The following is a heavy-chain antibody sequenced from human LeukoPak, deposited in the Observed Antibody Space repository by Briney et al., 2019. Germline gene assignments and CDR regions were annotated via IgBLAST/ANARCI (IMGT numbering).Heavy chain of an antibody. CDR3: AKDVGLGGGYYYYGMDV. CDR1: GFTFSSYS. D-gene: IGHD3-16*01. J-gene: IGHJ6*02. CDR2: ISSSSSYI. V-gene: IGHV3-21*01. Sequence: GGSLRLSCAASGFTFSSYSMNWVRQAPGKGLEWVSSISSSSSYIYYADSVKGRFTISRDNSKNTLYLQMNSLRAEDTAVYYCAKDVGLGGGYYYYGMDVWGQGTTVTVSS.